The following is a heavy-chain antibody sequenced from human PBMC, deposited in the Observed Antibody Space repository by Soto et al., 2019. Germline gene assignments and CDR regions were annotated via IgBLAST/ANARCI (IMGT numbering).Heavy chain of an antibody. CDR3: AKDITPHPYGANDAFDI. Sequence: GGSLRLSCAASEFTLSSYEMHWVRQAPGKGLEWVSGISWNSGSIGYADSVKGRFTISRDNAKNSLYLQMNSLRAEDTALYYCAKDITPHPYGANDAFDIWGQGTMVTVSS. D-gene: IGHD4-17*01. CDR2: ISWNSGSI. V-gene: IGHV3-9*01. CDR1: EFTLSSYE. J-gene: IGHJ3*02.